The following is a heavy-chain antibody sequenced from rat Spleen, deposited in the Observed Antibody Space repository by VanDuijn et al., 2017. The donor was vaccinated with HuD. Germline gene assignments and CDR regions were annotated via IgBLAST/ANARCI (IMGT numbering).Heavy chain of an antibody. Sequence: EVQLVESGGGLVQPGRSMKLSCAASGFTFSNSYMAWVRQAPTKGLEWVATINYDGSSTYYGDSVKGRFTISRDNAKSTLYLQMNSLRSEDTATYYCARPTYGFDYWGQGVMVTVSS. J-gene: IGHJ2*01. CDR1: GFTFSNSY. CDR2: INYDGSST. V-gene: IGHV5-22*01. CDR3: ARPTYGFDY. D-gene: IGHD1-11*01.